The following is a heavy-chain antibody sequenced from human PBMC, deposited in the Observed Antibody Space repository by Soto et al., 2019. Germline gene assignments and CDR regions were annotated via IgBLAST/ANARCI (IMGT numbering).Heavy chain of an antibody. V-gene: IGHV3-30*09. CDR3: AREELHSYGMGV. J-gene: IGHJ6*02. D-gene: IGHD3-10*01. Sequence: QVHLGESGGGVVQPGRSLTLSCAASGFIFSSYAMHWVRQAPGKGLEWVAVLSSDGSNEYYADSVEGRFAISRDNSKNTLFLQMNSLRADDTAVYYCAREELHSYGMGVWGQGTTVTVSS. CDR2: LSSDGSNE. CDR1: GFIFSSYA.